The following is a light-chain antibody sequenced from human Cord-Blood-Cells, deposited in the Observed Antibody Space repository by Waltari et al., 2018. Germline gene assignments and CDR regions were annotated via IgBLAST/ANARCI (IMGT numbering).Light chain of an antibody. V-gene: IGLV2-14*01. CDR1: SSDVGGYNY. CDR2: DVS. J-gene: IGLJ3*02. CDR3: SSYTSSSTRLWV. Sequence: STLTQPASVSGSPGQSITISCTGTSSDVGGYNYVSWYQQHPGKAPKLMIYDVSNRPSGVSKRFSGSKSGNTATLTISELQAEDEADDYCSSYTSSSTRLWVFGGGTKLTVL.